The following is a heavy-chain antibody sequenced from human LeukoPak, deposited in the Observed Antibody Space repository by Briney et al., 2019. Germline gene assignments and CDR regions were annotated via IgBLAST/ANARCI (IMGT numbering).Heavy chain of an antibody. CDR2: IKQDGSEK. V-gene: IGHV3-7*01. CDR3: ARVQWELRGVGSYFEY. Sequence: GGSLRLSCVVSGFTFSSYWMSWVRQALGKGLEWVAHIKQDGSEKYYVDSVKGRFTMSRDNAKNSLYLQMNSLRAEDTAVYYCARVQWELRGVGSYFEYWGQGALVTVSS. CDR1: GFTFSSYW. J-gene: IGHJ4*02. D-gene: IGHD1-26*01.